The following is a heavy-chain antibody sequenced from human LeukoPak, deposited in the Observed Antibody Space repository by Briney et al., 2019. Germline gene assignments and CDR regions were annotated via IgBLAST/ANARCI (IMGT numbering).Heavy chain of an antibody. CDR2: INHSGST. D-gene: IGHD3-22*01. Sequence: SETLSLTCAVYGGSFSGYYWSWIRQPPGKGLEWLGEINHSGSTNYNPSLKSRVTISVDTSKNQFSLKLSSVTAADTAVYYCARVFDSSGYYYKFFWFDPWGQGTLVTVSS. CDR3: ARVFDSSGYYYKFFWFDP. V-gene: IGHV4-34*01. J-gene: IGHJ5*02. CDR1: GGSFSGYY.